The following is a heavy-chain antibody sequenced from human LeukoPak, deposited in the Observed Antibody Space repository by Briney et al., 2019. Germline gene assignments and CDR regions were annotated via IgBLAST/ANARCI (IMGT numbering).Heavy chain of an antibody. CDR2: IIPIFGTA. D-gene: IGHD3-9*01. Sequence: SVKVSCKASGGTFSSYAISWVRQAPGQGLEWMGGIIPIFGTANYAQKLQGRVTITTDESTSTAYMELSSLRSEDTAVYYCAKHYDILTGYFDYWGQGTLVTVSS. V-gene: IGHV1-69*05. J-gene: IGHJ4*02. CDR1: GGTFSSYA. CDR3: AKHYDILTGYFDY.